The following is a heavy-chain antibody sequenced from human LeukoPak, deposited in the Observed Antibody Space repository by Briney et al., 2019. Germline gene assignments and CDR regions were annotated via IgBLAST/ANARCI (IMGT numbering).Heavy chain of an antibody. V-gene: IGHV4-59*04. J-gene: IGHJ5*02. D-gene: IGHD3-9*01. CDR1: GGSISSYY. CDR2: IYYSGST. Sequence: SETLSLTCTVSGGSISSYYWSWIRQPPGKGLEWIGSIYYSGSTHSNPSLKSRVTMSVDTSNNQFSLKLSSVTAADTAVYYCARSGFRGYFDTTPRWFDPWGQGTLVTVSS. CDR3: ARSGFRGYFDTTPRWFDP.